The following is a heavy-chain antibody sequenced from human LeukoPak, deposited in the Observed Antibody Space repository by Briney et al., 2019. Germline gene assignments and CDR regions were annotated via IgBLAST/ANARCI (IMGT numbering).Heavy chain of an antibody. CDR3: ARGSRSGNWYFDL. CDR2: IYYDGST. D-gene: IGHD1-14*01. J-gene: IGHJ2*01. Sequence: PSETLSLTCTVSGGSISISYWSWIRQPPGKGLAWIGYIYYDGSTSYNPSLKSRVSISVDTSKNQFSLNLSSVTAADTAVYYCARGSRSGNWYFDLWGRGTLVTVSS. CDR1: GGSISISY. V-gene: IGHV4-59*01.